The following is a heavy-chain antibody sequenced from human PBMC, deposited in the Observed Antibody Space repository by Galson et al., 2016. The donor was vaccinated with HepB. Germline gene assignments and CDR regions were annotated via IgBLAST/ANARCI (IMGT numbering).Heavy chain of an antibody. CDR2: ISYDGSNE. V-gene: IGHV3-30*18. CDR3: AKDLAYGGNPA. Sequence: SLRLSCAASGFAFRSYDMHWVRQAPGKGLEWVAVISYDGSNEYYVDSVKGRFTISRDNSKNTLYLQMNSLRAEDTAVYYCAKDLAYGGNPAWGQGTLVTVSS. D-gene: IGHD4-23*01. J-gene: IGHJ5*02. CDR1: GFAFRSYD.